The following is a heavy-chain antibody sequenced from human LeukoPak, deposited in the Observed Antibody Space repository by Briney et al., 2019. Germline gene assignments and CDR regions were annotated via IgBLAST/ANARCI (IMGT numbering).Heavy chain of an antibody. J-gene: IGHJ5*01. CDR2: IDDSGGST. CDR3: AKDGASRGDYHWFDS. V-gene: IGHV3-23*01. Sequence: PGGSLRLSCEASGFTFRSYAMTWVRQAPGKGLEWVSPIDDSGGSTYHADSVKGRFTISRDNSRDALHLQMNSLRVEDTAVYYCAKDGASRGDYHWFDSWGQGTLVTVSS. CDR1: GFTFRSYA. D-gene: IGHD4-17*01.